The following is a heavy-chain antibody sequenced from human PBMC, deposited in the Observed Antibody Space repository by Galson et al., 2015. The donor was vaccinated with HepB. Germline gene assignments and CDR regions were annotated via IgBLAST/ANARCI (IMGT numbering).Heavy chain of an antibody. CDR3: AKDRTAPAGNYFDY. CDR2: ISGSGGST. Sequence: SLRLSCAASGFTFNNYAMNWVRQAPGKGLEWVSGISGSGGSTYYADSVKGRFTISRDNSKNTLYLQMNSLRAEDTAVYYCAKDRTAPAGNYFDYWGQGTLVTISS. V-gene: IGHV3-23*01. D-gene: IGHD6-13*01. J-gene: IGHJ4*02. CDR1: GFTFNNYA.